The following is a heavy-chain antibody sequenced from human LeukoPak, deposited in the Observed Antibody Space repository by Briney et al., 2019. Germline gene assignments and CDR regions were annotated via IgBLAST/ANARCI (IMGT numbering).Heavy chain of an antibody. CDR3: ARDVSSSWYRASPTNLDY. CDR1: GFTFDDYG. Sequence: GGSLRLSCAASGFTFDDYGMSWVRQAPGKRLEWVSGINWNGGSTGYADSVKGRFTISRDNAKNSLYLQMNSLRAEDTALYYCARDVSSSWYRASPTNLDYWGQGTLVTASS. V-gene: IGHV3-20*04. CDR2: INWNGGST. J-gene: IGHJ4*02. D-gene: IGHD6-13*01.